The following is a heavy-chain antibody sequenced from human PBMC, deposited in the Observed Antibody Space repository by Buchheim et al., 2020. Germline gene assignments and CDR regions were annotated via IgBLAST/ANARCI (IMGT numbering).Heavy chain of an antibody. V-gene: IGHV1-3*01. CDR1: GYSFTSYA. D-gene: IGHD4-17*01. Sequence: QVQLVQSGAEVRKPGASVKVSCKASGYSFTSYAIHWVRQAPGQRLEWMGWINAGNGNTKYSQKFQGRVTITRDTSASTAHMEVSSLRSEDTAVYYCARNSGDYPDYYYYMDVWGKGTT. CDR3: ARNSGDYPDYYYYMDV. CDR2: INAGNGNT. J-gene: IGHJ6*03.